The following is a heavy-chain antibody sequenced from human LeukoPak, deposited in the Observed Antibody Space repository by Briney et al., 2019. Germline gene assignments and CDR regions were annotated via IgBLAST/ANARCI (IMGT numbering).Heavy chain of an antibody. CDR2: ISGSGGST. V-gene: IGHV3-23*01. CDR1: GFTFSSYA. J-gene: IGHJ4*02. CDR3: AKDRNYGGLLFPY. Sequence: HRGGSLRLSCAASGFTFSSYAMSWVRQAPGKGLEWVSAISGSGGSTYYADSVKGRFTISRDNSKNTLYLQMNSLRAEDTAVYYCAKDRNYGGLLFPYWGQGTLVTVSS. D-gene: IGHD4-23*01.